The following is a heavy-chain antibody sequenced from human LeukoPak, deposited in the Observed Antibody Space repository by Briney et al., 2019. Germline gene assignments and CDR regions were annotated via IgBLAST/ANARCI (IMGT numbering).Heavy chain of an antibody. J-gene: IGHJ4*02. D-gene: IGHD3-22*01. CDR2: ISASGGDA. V-gene: IGHV3-23*01. CDR1: GVTFSTYG. CDR3: AKDWRVNNTPNDF. Sequence: LPGGSLRLSCAASGVTFSTYGMSWVRQAPGKGLEWVSVISASGGDAAYADSVRGRFTISRDNSKNTLYLHMDSLRVEDTAGYYCAKDWRVNNTPNDFWGQGILVTVSS.